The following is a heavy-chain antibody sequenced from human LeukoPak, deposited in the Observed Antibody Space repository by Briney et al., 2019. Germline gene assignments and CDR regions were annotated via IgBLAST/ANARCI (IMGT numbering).Heavy chain of an antibody. CDR3: ARQSTHNWNPAPYYFDY. D-gene: IGHD1-20*01. V-gene: IGHV1-69*05. J-gene: IGHJ4*02. Sequence: ASVKVSCKASGGTFSSYAISWVRQAPGQGLEWMGGIIPIFGTANYAQKFQGRVTITTDESTSTAYMELSSLRPEDTAVYYCARQSTHNWNPAPYYFDYWGQGTLVTVSS. CDR2: IIPIFGTA. CDR1: GGTFSSYA.